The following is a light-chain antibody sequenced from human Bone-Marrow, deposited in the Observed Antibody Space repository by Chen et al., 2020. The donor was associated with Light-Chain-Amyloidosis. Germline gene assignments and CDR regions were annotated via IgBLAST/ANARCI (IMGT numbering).Light chain of an antibody. Sequence: SYELTQPPSVSVSPRQPARHTCSGDDLPTKYAYWYQQKPGQAPVLVIHRDTERPSVISERFSGSSSGTTATLTISGGQAEDEADYHCQSADSSGTYEVIFGGGTKLTVL. CDR2: RDT. CDR1: DLPTKY. CDR3: QSADSSGTYEVI. V-gene: IGLV3-25*03. J-gene: IGLJ2*01.